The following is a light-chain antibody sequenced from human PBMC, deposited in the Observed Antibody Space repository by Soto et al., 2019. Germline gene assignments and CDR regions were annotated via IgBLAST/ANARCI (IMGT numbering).Light chain of an antibody. CDR1: ETVAGSY. Sequence: IVLKQSPGTLSLSPGERATLCFSASETVAGSYLAWYQQKPGQAPRLLIHGASTRATGIPDRFRGSGSGTDFTLTISSLEPEDFALYYCQQGTDWPPGTFGQGTKVDIK. V-gene: IGKV3D-20*02. CDR3: QQGTDWPPGT. CDR2: GAS. J-gene: IGKJ1*01.